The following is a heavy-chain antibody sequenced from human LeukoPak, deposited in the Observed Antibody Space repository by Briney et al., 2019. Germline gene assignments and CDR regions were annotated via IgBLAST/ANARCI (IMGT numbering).Heavy chain of an antibody. J-gene: IGHJ4*02. CDR1: GGSISSYY. Sequence: TPSETLSLTCTVSGGSISSYYWSWIRQPAGKGLEWIGRIYTSGSTNYNPSLKSRVTMSVDTSKNQFSLKLSSVTAADTAVYYCASATRGSGRSYYFDYWGQGTLVTVSS. V-gene: IGHV4-4*07. D-gene: IGHD3-10*01. CDR3: ASATRGSGRSYYFDY. CDR2: IYTSGST.